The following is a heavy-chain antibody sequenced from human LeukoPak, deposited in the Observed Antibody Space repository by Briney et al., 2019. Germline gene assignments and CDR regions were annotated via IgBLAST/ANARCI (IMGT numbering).Heavy chain of an antibody. J-gene: IGHJ3*02. CDR2: ISYDATNK. CDR1: GFTFSSYG. D-gene: IGHD3-10*01. V-gene: IGHV3-30*18. Sequence: PGRSLRLSCAASGFTFSSYGIHWVRQAPGKGLEWVAFISYDATNKYFTDSVKGRFIISRDNSKKTLYLQMNSLRPEDTAVYYCAKESWSTDSGKGAFDIWGQGTMVTVSS. CDR3: AKESWSTDSGKGAFDI.